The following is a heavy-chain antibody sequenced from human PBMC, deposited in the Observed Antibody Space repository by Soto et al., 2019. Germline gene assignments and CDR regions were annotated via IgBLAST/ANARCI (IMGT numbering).Heavy chain of an antibody. V-gene: IGHV3-21*01. CDR3: ERDLRADVDY. Sequence: GGSLGLSCAASGFTFSSYSMNWVRQAPGKGLEWVSSISSSSSYIYYADSVKGRFTISRDNAKNSLYLQMNSLRAEDTAVYYCERDLRADVDYRAQGTLVPVSS. CDR1: GFTFSSYS. J-gene: IGHJ4*01. CDR2: ISSSSSYI.